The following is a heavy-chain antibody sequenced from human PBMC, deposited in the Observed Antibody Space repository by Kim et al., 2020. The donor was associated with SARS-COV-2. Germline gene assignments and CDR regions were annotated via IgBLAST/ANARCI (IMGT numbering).Heavy chain of an antibody. V-gene: IGHV3-30-3*01. Sequence: GGSLRLSCAASGFTFSSYAMHWVRQAPGKGLEWVAVISYDGSNKYYADSVKGRFTISRDNSKNTLYLQMNSLRAEDTAVYYCAREAVGATPYYGMDVWGQGTTVTVSS. CDR2: ISYDGSNK. D-gene: IGHD1-26*01. J-gene: IGHJ6*02. CDR3: AREAVGATPYYGMDV. CDR1: GFTFSSYA.